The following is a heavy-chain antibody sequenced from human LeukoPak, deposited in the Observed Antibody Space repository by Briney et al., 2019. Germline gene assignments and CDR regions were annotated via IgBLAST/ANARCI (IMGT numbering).Heavy chain of an antibody. J-gene: IGHJ6*04. CDR1: GGSISSYY. CDR3: ARGSDTAMGVDYYYGMGV. CDR2: IYYSGST. D-gene: IGHD5-18*01. Sequence: SETLSLTCTVSGGSISSYYWSWIRQPPGKGLEWIGYIYYSGSTNYNPSLKSRVTISVDTSKNQFSLKLGSVTAADTAVYYCARGSDTAMGVDYYYGMGVWGKGTTVTVSS. V-gene: IGHV4-59*01.